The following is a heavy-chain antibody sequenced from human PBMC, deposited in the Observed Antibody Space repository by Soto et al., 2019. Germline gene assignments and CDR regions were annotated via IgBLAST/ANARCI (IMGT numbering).Heavy chain of an antibody. CDR2: ISAYNGNT. V-gene: IGHV1-18*01. J-gene: IGHJ6*04. D-gene: IGHD2-2*01. CDR3: ARGLRCSSTSCYWLDV. CDR1: GYTFTSYG. Sequence: GASVKVSCKASGYTFTSYGISWVRQAPGQGLGWMGWISAYNGNTNYAQKLQGRVTMTTDTSTSTAYMELSSLRSEDTAVYYCARGLRCSSTSCYWLDVWGKGTTVTVSS.